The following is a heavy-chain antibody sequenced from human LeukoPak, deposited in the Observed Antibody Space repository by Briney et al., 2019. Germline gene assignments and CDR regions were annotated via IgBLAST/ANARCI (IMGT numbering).Heavy chain of an antibody. CDR1: GFTFSNFW. J-gene: IGHJ4*02. Sequence: GGSLRLSCAASGFTFSNFWITWVRQAPGKGLEWVANIKEDGSKKNYVDSVKGRFTISRDNAKNSLYLQMNSLRAEDTAVYHCAKRPSVGYYYDSSGYYSSGDYWGQGTLVTVSS. V-gene: IGHV3-7*03. CDR2: IKEDGSKK. D-gene: IGHD3-22*01. CDR3: AKRPSVGYYYDSSGYYSSGDY.